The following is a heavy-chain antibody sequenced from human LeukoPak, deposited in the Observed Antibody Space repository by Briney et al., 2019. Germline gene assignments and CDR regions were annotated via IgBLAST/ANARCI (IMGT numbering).Heavy chain of an antibody. CDR3: ARGRGSGSYYFGVRRGNWFDP. CDR1: GGSFSGYY. Sequence: SETLSLTCAVYGGSFSGYYWSWIRQPPGKGLEWIGEINHSGSTNYNPSLKSRVTISVDTSKNQFSLKLSSVTVADTAVYYCARGRGSGSYYFGVRRGNWFDPWGQGTLVTVSS. CDR2: INHSGST. D-gene: IGHD3-10*01. J-gene: IGHJ5*02. V-gene: IGHV4-34*01.